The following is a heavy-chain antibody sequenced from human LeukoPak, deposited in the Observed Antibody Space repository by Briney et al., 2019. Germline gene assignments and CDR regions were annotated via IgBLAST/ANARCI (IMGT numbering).Heavy chain of an antibody. CDR1: GYSFTSYW. Sequence: AESLKISCKGSGYSFTSYWIGWVRQMPAKGLEWMGIIYPGDSDTRYSPSFQGQVTISADKSISTAYLQWSSLKASDTAMYYCARLLTYYYDSSGYYRDADAFDIWGQGTMVTVSS. V-gene: IGHV5-51*01. CDR2: IYPGDSDT. CDR3: ARLLTYYYDSSGYYRDADAFDI. J-gene: IGHJ3*02. D-gene: IGHD3-22*01.